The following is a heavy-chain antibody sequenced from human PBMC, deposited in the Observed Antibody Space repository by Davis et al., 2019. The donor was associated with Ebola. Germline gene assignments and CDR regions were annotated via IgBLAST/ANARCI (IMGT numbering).Heavy chain of an antibody. D-gene: IGHD4-11*01. J-gene: IGHJ3*02. CDR2: LGTSADT. CDR1: GFIFRSYV. CDR3: AKDRRTTHAFDI. Sequence: GESLKISCAASGFIFRSYVMSWVRQAPGKGLEWVSTLGTSADTYYADSVKGRFTISRDNSRNTLYLQMNSLRAEDTAVYYCAKDRRTTHAFDIWGQGTMVTVSS. V-gene: IGHV3-23*01.